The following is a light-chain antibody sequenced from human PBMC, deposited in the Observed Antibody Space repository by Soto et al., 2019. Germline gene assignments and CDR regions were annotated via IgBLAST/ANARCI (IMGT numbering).Light chain of an antibody. V-gene: IGLV2-14*01. CDR3: SSSTSSSTRV. J-gene: IGLJ1*01. Sequence: QSALTQPASVSGSPGQSITLSCTGTSSDVGGYNYVSWYQQHPGKAPKLMIYDVSNRPSGVSNRFSGSKSGNTASLTISGLQAEDEADYYCSSSTSSSTRVFGTGTKVTVL. CDR1: SSDVGGYNY. CDR2: DVS.